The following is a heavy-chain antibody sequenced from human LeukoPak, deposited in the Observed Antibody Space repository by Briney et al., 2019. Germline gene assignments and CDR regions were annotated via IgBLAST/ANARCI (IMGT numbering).Heavy chain of an antibody. V-gene: IGHV3-21*01. CDR2: ISSSSSYI. CDR1: GFTFSSYN. J-gene: IGHJ4*02. CDR3: ARDRYYYDSSGYYVEDY. Sequence: GGSLRLSCAASGFTFSSYNMTWVRQAPGKGLEWVSSISSSSSYIYYADSVKGRFTISRDNAKNSLYLQMNSLRAEDTAVYYCARDRYYYDSSGYYVEDYWGQGTLVTVSS. D-gene: IGHD3-22*01.